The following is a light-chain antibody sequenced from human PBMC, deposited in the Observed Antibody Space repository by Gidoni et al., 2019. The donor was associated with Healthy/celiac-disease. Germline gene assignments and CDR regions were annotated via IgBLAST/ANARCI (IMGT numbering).Light chain of an antibody. CDR1: QDISNY. CDR2: DAS. CDR3: QQYDNLPPKLT. J-gene: IGKJ4*01. Sequence: HMTPSPSPLSASVGDRVTITCQASQDISNYLNWYQQKPGKAPKLLIYDASNLETGVPSRFSGSGSGTDFTFTISSLQPEDIATYYCQQYDNLPPKLTFGGGTKVEIK. V-gene: IGKV1-33*01.